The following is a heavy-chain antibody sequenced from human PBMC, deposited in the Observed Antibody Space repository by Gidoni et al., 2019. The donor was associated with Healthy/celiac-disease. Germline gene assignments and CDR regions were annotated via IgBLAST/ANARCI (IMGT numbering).Heavy chain of an antibody. V-gene: IGHV3-21*01. J-gene: IGHJ6*02. CDR2: ISSRSSSI. CDR3: ARARITIFGVVIPSLDGMDV. Sequence: EVQLVESGGGLVKPGGSLRLSCAASGFTFSCYSMNWVRQAPGKGLEWVSSISSRSSSIYYADSVKGRFTISRDNAKNSLYLQMNSLRAEDTAVYYCARARITIFGVVIPSLDGMDVWGQGTTVTVSS. CDR1: GFTFSCYS. D-gene: IGHD3-3*01.